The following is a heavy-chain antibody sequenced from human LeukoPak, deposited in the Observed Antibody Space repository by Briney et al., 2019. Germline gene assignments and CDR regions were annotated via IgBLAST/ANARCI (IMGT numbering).Heavy chain of an antibody. J-gene: IGHJ4*02. V-gene: IGHV3-23*01. CDR1: GFPFSSYA. D-gene: IGHD2-2*02. CDR2: ISGSGAST. Sequence: GGSLRLSCAASGFPFSSYAMNWVRQAPGKGLEWVSAISGSGASTYYADSVKDRFTLSRDDSKNTLYLQMNSLRAEDTAVYYCAKSRSSSSTSCYSYWGQGTLVTVSS. CDR3: AKSRSSSSTSCYSY.